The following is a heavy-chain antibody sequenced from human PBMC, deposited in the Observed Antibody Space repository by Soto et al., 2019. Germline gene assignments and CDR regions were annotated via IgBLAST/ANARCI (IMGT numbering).Heavy chain of an antibody. J-gene: IGHJ4*02. Sequence: ASVKVSCKVSGDTLTELSMHWVRQAPGKGLEWMGGFDPEDGETIYAQKFQGRVTMTEDTSTDTAYMELSSLRSEDTAVYYCATGDWTTVSVLPYFDYWGQGTLVTVSS. CDR2: FDPEDGET. CDR1: GDTLTELS. CDR3: ATGDWTTVSVLPYFDY. D-gene: IGHD4-17*01. V-gene: IGHV1-24*01.